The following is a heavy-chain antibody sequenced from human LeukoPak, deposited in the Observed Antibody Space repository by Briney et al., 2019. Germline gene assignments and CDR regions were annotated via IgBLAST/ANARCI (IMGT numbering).Heavy chain of an antibody. V-gene: IGHV4-59*01. CDR3: ARGRSSGSEDF. CDR1: GGSISSYY. CDR2: IHYSGST. J-gene: IGHJ4*02. D-gene: IGHD6-19*01. Sequence: SETLSLTCTVSGGSISSYYWSWIRQPPGKGLEWIGYIHYSGSTNYNPSLQSRVTISVDTSKHQFSLNLSSVTAADTAVYYCARGRSSGSEDFWGQGTLVTVSS.